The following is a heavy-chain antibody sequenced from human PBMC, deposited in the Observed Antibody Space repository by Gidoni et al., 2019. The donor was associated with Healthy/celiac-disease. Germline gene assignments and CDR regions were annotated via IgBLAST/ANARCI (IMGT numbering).Heavy chain of an antibody. J-gene: IGHJ6*02. CDR1: VGTFSSYA. D-gene: IGHD3-22*01. V-gene: IGHV1-69*01. CDR2: IIPIFGTA. Sequence: QVQPVQSVPEVKKPGTSFKVSFKSSVGTFSSYAISWCRHAPGQGLEWMGGIIPIFGTANYAKKCQGRVTMTEDESKSTAYMELSRLRYEEKAEYYCARGGEGYYYDSRKEPNYYYYYGMDVWGQGTTVTVSS. CDR3: ARGGEGYYYDSRKEPNYYYYYGMDV.